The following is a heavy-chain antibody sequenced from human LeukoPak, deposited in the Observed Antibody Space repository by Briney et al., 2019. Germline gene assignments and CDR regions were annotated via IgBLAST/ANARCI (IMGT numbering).Heavy chain of an antibody. CDR1: GYTFTGYY. CDR2: INPNSGGT. CDR3: ARAQERITMVRGVMGAFDI. D-gene: IGHD3-10*01. Sequence: ASVKVSCKASGYTFTGYYMHWMRQAPGQGLEWMGWINPNSGGTNYAQKFQGRVTMTRDTSISTAYMELSRLRSDDTAVYYCARAQERITMVRGVMGAFDIWGQGTMVTVSS. V-gene: IGHV1-2*02. J-gene: IGHJ3*02.